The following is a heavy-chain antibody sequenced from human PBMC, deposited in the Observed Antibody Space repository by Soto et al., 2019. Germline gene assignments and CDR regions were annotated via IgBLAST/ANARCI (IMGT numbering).Heavy chain of an antibody. CDR1: GFTFSSYG. V-gene: IGHV3-30*18. CDR3: AKDAYGDYSIVDY. J-gene: IGHJ4*02. CDR2: ISYDGSNK. D-gene: IGHD4-17*01. Sequence: SLRLSCAASGFTFSSYGMHWVRQAPGKGLEWVAVISYDGSNKYYADSVKGRFTISRDNSKNTLYLQMNSLRAEDTAVYYCAKDAYGDYSIVDYWGQGTLVTVSS.